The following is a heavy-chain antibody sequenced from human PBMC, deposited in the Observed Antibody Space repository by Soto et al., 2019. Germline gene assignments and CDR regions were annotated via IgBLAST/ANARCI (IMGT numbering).Heavy chain of an antibody. CDR3: DCASRRGLDC. Sequence: SGPTLVNPTQTLTLTCTFSGFSLSTTGVGVGWIRQPPGKALEWLAIIYWDDDKRYSPSLKSRLTITKDTSNNQVVLTMTNMDPVDTATKCRDCASRRGLDCWGQGTLVTVSS. CDR1: GFSLSTTGVG. CDR2: IYWDDDK. D-gene: IGHD2-21*02. J-gene: IGHJ4*02. V-gene: IGHV2-5*02.